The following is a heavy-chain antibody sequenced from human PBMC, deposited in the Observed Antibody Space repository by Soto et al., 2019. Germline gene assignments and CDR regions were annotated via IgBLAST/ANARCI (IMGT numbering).Heavy chain of an antibody. CDR3: ARHGVGSPIDY. CDR2: IYPGDSDT. V-gene: IGHV5-51*01. Sequence: DVQLVQSGAEVKKPGDCLKISCEASGYSFTNYWIGWVRQMPGRGLEWMGIIYPGDSDTRYSPSFQGQVTISVDKSINSAYLQWSSLKASDTAIYYCARHGVGSPIDYWGQGTLVTVSS. CDR1: GYSFTNYW. D-gene: IGHD3-16*01. J-gene: IGHJ4*02.